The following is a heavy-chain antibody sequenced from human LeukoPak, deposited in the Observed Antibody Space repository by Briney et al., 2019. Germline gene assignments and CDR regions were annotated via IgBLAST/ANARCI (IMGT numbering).Heavy chain of an antibody. CDR3: TTDLWSGYYPYYYYYYMDV. CDR1: GFTFSNAW. CDR2: IKSKTDGGTT. Sequence: PGGSLRLSCAASGFTFSNAWMSWVRQTPGKGLEWVGRIKSKTDGGTTDYAAPVKGRFTISRDDSKTTLYLQMNSLKTEDTAVYYCTTDLWSGYYPYYYYYYMDVWGKGTTVTVSS. J-gene: IGHJ6*03. D-gene: IGHD3-3*01. V-gene: IGHV3-15*01.